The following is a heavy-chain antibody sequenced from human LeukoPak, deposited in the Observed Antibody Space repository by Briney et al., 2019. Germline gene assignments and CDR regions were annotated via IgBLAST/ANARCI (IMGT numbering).Heavy chain of an antibody. Sequence: PGGSLRLSCAASGFTFSNAWMSWVRQAPGKGLEWVGRIKSKTDGGTTDYAAPVKGRFTISRDDSKNTLYLQMNSLRAEDTAVYYCAKEEQQLVMYYFDYWGQGTLVTVSS. CDR3: AKEEQQLVMYYFDY. CDR1: GFTFSNAW. V-gene: IGHV3-15*01. CDR2: IKSKTDGGTT. J-gene: IGHJ4*02. D-gene: IGHD6-13*01.